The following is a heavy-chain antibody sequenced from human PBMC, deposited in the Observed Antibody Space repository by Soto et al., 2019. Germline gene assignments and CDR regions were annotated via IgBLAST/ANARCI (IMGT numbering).Heavy chain of an antibody. CDR1: GFTFSSYS. V-gene: IGHV3-21*01. D-gene: IGHD5-18*01. Sequence: EVQLVESGVGLVKPGGSLRLSCAASGFTFSSYSMNCVRQAPGKALDWVSSISSSSSYIYYADSVKGRLTISRDNAKKSPYLQTTRLSGEAMAVCFCARDQPGSGYGYALGYWGQGNGLTVSS. CDR2: ISSSSSYI. CDR3: ARDQPGSGYGYALGY. J-gene: IGHJ4*02.